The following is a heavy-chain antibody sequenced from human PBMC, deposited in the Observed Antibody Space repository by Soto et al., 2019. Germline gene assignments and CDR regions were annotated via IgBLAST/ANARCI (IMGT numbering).Heavy chain of an antibody. D-gene: IGHD3-22*01. Sequence: GGSLRLSCAASGFTFSDYYMSWIRQAPGKGLEWVSYISSSGTTIHHADSVKGRFTISRDNAKNSLYLQMNSLRAEDTAVYYCARDQLYYNDISGRPLNAFDVWGQGTMVTVSS. CDR2: ISSSGTTI. CDR3: ARDQLYYNDISGRPLNAFDV. CDR1: GFTFSDYY. V-gene: IGHV3-11*04. J-gene: IGHJ3*01.